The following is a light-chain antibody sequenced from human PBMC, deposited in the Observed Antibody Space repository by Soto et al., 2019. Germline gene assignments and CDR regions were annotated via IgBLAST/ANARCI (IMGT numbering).Light chain of an antibody. J-gene: IGLJ1*01. CDR1: SSNIGAGYD. Sequence: QSVLTQPPSVSGAPGQRVTVSCTGSSSNIGAGYDVQWYQQLPGTAPKLLIYGDNNRPSGVPDRFSGSKSGTSASLAVTGLQADDEADYYCQSYDTSLSCYVFGAGTKVTVL. CDR3: QSYDTSLSCYV. CDR2: GDN. V-gene: IGLV1-40*01.